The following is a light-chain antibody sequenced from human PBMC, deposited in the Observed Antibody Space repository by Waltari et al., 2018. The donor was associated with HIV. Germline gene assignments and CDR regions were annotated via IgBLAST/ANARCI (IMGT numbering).Light chain of an antibody. CDR3: QQYAASPLT. Sequence: EIVFTQSPGTLALSPGERATLSCSASQSVRSASLAWYQQKPGQAPRPLIYGASSRAPGIPDRFSGSGAVTDFILTISRLEPEDCAVYYCQQYAASPLTFGGGTKVEIK. CDR1: QSVRSAS. J-gene: IGKJ4*01. CDR2: GAS. V-gene: IGKV3-20*01.